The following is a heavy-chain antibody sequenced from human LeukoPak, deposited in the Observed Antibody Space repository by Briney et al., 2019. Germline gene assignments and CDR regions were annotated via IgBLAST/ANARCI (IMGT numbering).Heavy chain of an antibody. CDR2: ISGSGGST. CDR1: GFTFSSYA. J-gene: IGHJ4*02. D-gene: IGHD5-18*01. CDR3: AKGDTGVIRRYYLDS. Sequence: GGSLRLSCAASGFTFSSYAMIWVRQAPGKGLEWVSAISGSGGSTYYADSVKGRFTISRDNSKNTLNLQMDSLRVEDTAVYYCAKGDTGVIRRYYLDSWGQGTLVTVSS. V-gene: IGHV3-23*01.